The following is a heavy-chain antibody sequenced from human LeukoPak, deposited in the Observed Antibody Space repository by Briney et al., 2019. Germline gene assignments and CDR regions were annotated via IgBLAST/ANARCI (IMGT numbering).Heavy chain of an antibody. Sequence: PGGSLRLSCAASGFTFSDSAMHWVRQASGKGVEWVGRIRSKTNDYATAYTASMKGRFTISRDDSKNMAYLHMNSLKTEDTAVYYCTNSFSDFWIDSWCRGTLVTVSS. J-gene: IGHJ4*02. CDR2: IRSKTNDYAT. CDR1: GFTFSDSA. V-gene: IGHV3-73*01. CDR3: TNSFSDFWIDS. D-gene: IGHD3-3*01.